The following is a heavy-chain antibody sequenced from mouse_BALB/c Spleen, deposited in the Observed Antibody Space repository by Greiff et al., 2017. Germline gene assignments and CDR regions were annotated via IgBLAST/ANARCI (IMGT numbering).Heavy chain of an antibody. D-gene: IGHD1-1*01. CDR1: GFTFSDYG. CDR2: ISNLAYSI. CDR3: ARVGVTTDAMDY. V-gene: IGHV5-15*02. J-gene: IGHJ4*01. Sequence: DVKLVESGGGLVQPGGSRKLSCAASGFTFSDYGMAWVRQAPGKGPEWVAFISNLAYSIYYADTVTGRFTISRENAKNTLYLEMSSLRSEDTAMYYCARVGVTTDAMDYWGQGTSVTVSS.